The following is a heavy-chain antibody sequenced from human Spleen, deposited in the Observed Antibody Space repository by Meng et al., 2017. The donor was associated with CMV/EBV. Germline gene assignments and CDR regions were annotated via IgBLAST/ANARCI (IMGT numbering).Heavy chain of an antibody. CDR3: AKEGRDYDILTGYYTYWYFDL. J-gene: IGHJ2*01. CDR2: ISSSSSII. Sequence: GESLKISCVGSGFTFSRYNMNWVRQAPGKGLEWVSYISSSSSIIYYADSVKGRFTISRDNAKNSLYLQMNSLRAEDTALYYCAKEGRDYDILTGYYTYWYFDLWGRGTLVTVSS. V-gene: IGHV3-48*04. CDR1: GFTFSRYN. D-gene: IGHD3-9*01.